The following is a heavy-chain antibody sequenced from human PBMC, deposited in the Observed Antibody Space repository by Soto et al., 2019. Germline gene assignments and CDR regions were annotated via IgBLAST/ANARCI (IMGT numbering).Heavy chain of an antibody. J-gene: IGHJ4*02. CDR3: ARDRGYGGNSGRGLDY. V-gene: IGHV3-21*01. D-gene: IGHD2-21*02. CDR1: GFTFSFYS. CDR2: ISSSSSYI. Sequence: EVQLVESGGGLVKPGGSLRLSCAASGFTFSFYSMNWVRQAPGKGLEWVSSISSSSSYIYYAGSLKGRFTISRDNAKNSLYLQMNSLRAEDTAVYYCARDRGYGGNSGRGLDYWGQGTLVTVSS.